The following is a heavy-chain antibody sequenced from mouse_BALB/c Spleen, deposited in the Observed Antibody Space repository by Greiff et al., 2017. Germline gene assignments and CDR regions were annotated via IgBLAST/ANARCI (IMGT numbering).Heavy chain of an antibody. CDR3: ARGTSDAY. J-gene: IGHJ3*01. Sequence: EVKLVESGGGLVKPGGSLKLSCAASGFTFSSYAMSWVRQTPEKRLEWVASISSGGSTYYPDSVKGRFTISRDNARNILYLQMSSLRSEDTAMYYCARGTSDAYWGQGTLVTVSA. CDR2: ISSGGST. CDR1: GFTFSSYA. V-gene: IGHV5-6-5*01.